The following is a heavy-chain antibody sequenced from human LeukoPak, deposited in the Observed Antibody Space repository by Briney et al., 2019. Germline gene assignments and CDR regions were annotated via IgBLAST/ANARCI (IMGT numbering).Heavy chain of an antibody. CDR3: ASGNPYCGGDCYPWGADY. CDR1: GGSISSSSYY. CDR2: IYYSGST. Sequence: PSEALSLTCTVSGGSISSSSYYWGWIRQPPGKGLEWIGSIYYSGSTYYNPSLKSRVTISVDTSKNQFSLKLSSVTAADTAVYYCASGNPYCGGDCYPWGADYWGQGTLVTVSS. J-gene: IGHJ4*02. V-gene: IGHV4-39*01. D-gene: IGHD2-21*01.